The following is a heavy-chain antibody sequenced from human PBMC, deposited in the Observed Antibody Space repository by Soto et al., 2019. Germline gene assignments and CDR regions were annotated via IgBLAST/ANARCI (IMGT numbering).Heavy chain of an antibody. CDR1: GFTFSNYA. J-gene: IGHJ4*02. CDR3: AKDISPGQGYRIFDY. D-gene: IGHD5-18*01. V-gene: IGHV3-23*01. Sequence: EVQLLESGGTLVQPGGSLRLSCSASGFTFSNYAMSWVRQAPGKGLEWVSGIGGGGGVAYYADSVTGRFTMSRDNSKSTLYLQMNSLRAEDTAIYYCAKDISPGQGYRIFDYWGQGTQVTVSS. CDR2: IGGGGGVA.